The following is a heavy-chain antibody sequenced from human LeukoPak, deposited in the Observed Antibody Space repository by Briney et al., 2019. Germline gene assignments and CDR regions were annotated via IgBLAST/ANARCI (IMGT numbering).Heavy chain of an antibody. CDR2: IYNSGST. J-gene: IGHJ5*02. Sequence: SETLSLTCIVSGVSLSIYYWNWIRQPPGKGLEWIGYIYNSGSTDYNPSLKRRVTISADTSKNQFSLKLTSVTAADTAVYYCARDRELGSWGQGILVTVSS. V-gene: IGHV4-59*01. D-gene: IGHD3-16*01. CDR1: GVSLSIYY. CDR3: ARDRELGS.